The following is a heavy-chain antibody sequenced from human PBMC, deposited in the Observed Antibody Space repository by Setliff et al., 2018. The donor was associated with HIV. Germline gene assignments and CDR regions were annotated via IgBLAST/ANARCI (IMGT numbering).Heavy chain of an antibody. CDR2: IYHSGIT. CDR1: GYSISSGYY. V-gene: IGHV4-38-2*02. J-gene: IGHJ2*01. CDR3: AREGGQGYSGSGSFYHRNFDL. Sequence: SETLSLTCTVSGYSISSGYYWGWIRQPPGKGLEWIGSIYHSGITYYNSSLKSRLIISVDTSKSQFSLKLTSVTAADTALYYCAREGGQGYSGSGSFYHRNFDLWGRGTLVTVSS. D-gene: IGHD3-10*01.